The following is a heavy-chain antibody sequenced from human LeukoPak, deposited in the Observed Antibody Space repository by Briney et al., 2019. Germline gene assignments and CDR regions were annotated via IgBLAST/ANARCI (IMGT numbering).Heavy chain of an antibody. Sequence: GGSLRLSCAASGFTFSSYGMHWVRQAPGKGLEWVAVIWYDGSNKYYADSVKGRFTISRDNSKNTLYLQMNSLRAEDTAVHYCAREADYYDSSGYSDAFDIWGQGTMVTVSS. CDR3: AREADYYDSSGYSDAFDI. D-gene: IGHD3-22*01. CDR2: IWYDGSNK. V-gene: IGHV3-33*01. J-gene: IGHJ3*02. CDR1: GFTFSSYG.